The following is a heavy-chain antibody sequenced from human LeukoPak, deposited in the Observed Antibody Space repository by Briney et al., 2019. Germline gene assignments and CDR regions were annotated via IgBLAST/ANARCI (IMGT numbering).Heavy chain of an antibody. Sequence: PSETLSLTCAVYGGSFSGYYWSGLRQPPGKGLEGIGEINHSGSTNYNPSLKSRVTISVDTSKNQFSLKLSSVTAADTAVYYCASFKGLRQYYFDCWGQGTLVTVSS. CDR2: INHSGST. D-gene: IGHD6-19*01. J-gene: IGHJ4*02. CDR1: GGSFSGYY. V-gene: IGHV4-34*01. CDR3: ASFKGLRQYYFDC.